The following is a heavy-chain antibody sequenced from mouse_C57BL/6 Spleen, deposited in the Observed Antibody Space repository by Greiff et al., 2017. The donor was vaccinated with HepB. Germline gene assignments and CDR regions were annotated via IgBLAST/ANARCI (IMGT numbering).Heavy chain of an antibody. CDR1: GYAFSSYW. J-gene: IGHJ2*01. D-gene: IGHD1-1*01. CDR3: ARSRITTVVEGDY. Sequence: VQLQQSGPELVKPGASVKISCKASGYAFSSYWMNWVKQRPGKGLEWIGRIYPGDGDTNYNGKFKGKATLTADKSSSTAYMQLSSLTSEDSAVYFCARSRITTVVEGDYWGQGTTLTVSS. V-gene: IGHV1-82*01. CDR2: IYPGDGDT.